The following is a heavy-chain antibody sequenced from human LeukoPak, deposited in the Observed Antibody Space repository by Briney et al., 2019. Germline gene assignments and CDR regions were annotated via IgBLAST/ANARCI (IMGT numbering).Heavy chain of an antibody. CDR3: ARHRPICGGDCYTGPNYYYYYDMDV. V-gene: IGHV4-59*08. Sequence: PSETLSLTCTVSGGSISSYYWSWIWQPPGKGLEWIGYIYYSGSTNYNPSLKSRVSISVDTSKNQFSLKLSSVTAADTAVYYCARHRPICGGDCYTGPNYYYYYDMDVWGQGTTVTVSS. CDR2: IYYSGST. J-gene: IGHJ6*02. CDR1: GGSISSYY. D-gene: IGHD2-21*02.